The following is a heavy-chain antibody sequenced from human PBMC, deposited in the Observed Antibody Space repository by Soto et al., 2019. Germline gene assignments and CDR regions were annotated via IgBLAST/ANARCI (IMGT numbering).Heavy chain of an antibody. D-gene: IGHD5-12*01. V-gene: IGHV3-48*01. CDR3: ARAGSGYGDTRPFDY. J-gene: IGHJ4*02. Sequence: GGSLRLSCAASGFTFSSYNMNWVRQAPGKGLEWVSYISSGSSTIYYADSVKGRFSISRDNAKNSLYLQMNSLRAEDTAVYYCARAGSGYGDTRPFDYWGQGIQVTVSS. CDR1: GFTFSSYN. CDR2: ISSGSSTI.